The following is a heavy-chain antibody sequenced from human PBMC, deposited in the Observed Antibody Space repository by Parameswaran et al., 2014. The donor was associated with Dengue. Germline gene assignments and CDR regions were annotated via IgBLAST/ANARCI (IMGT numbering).Heavy chain of an antibody. D-gene: IGHD6-19*01. J-gene: IGHJ3*02. CDR2: IKQDGSEK. CDR3: ARVTPYSSGWDYAFDI. Sequence: RWIRQPPGKGLEWVANIKQDGSEKYYVDSVKGRFTISRDNAKNSLYLQMNSLRAEDTAVYYCARVTPYSSGWDYAFDIWGQGTMVT. V-gene: IGHV3-7*03.